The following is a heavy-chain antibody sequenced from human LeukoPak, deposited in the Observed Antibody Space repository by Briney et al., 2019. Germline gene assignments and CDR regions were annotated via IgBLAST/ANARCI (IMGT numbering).Heavy chain of an antibody. CDR2: INHSGST. CDR3: ARGGQDIVLMVYRNWFDP. V-gene: IGHV4-34*01. CDR1: GFTFNNAW. Sequence: GSLRLSCAASGFTFNNAWMSWIRQPPGKGLEWIGEINHSGSTNYNPSLKSRVTISVDTSKNQFSLKLSSVTAADTAVYYCARGGQDIVLMVYRNWFDPWGQGTLVTVSS. J-gene: IGHJ5*02. D-gene: IGHD2-8*01.